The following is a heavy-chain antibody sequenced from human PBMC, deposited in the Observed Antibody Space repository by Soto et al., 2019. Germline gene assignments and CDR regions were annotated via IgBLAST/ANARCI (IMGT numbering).Heavy chain of an antibody. CDR3: ARDFYCSRGSRGSCSDCFAP. D-gene: IGHD2-15*01. V-gene: IGHV1-18*01. Sequence: GASVKVSCKASGYTFTIYGISWVRQAPGQGLEWMGWIGAYDGHTNYAQKFQGRVTMTIDTSTSTAHMELRSLRSDDTALYYCARDFYCSRGSRGSCSDCFAPWGQGTLVTVSS. CDR2: IGAYDGHT. CDR1: GYTFTIYG. J-gene: IGHJ5*02.